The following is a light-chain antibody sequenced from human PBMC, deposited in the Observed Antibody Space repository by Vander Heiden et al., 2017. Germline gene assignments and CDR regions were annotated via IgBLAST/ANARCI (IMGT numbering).Light chain of an antibody. J-gene: IGKJ1*01. V-gene: IGKV3-20*01. CDR3: QQSGSSPQT. Sequence: EIVLTQSPGTLSLSPGERATLSCRASQRVSSSYLAWYQQKPGQAPRLLIYGASSRATGIPDRFSGSGSGTDFTLTISRLEPEDFAVYYCQQSGSSPQTFGQGTKVEIK. CDR2: GAS. CDR1: QRVSSSY.